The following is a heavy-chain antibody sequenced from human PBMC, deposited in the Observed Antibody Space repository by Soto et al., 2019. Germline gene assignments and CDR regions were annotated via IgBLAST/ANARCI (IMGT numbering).Heavy chain of an antibody. CDR1: GFTLSSYG. Sequence: GALRLSCAASGFTLSSYGVHWVRQAPGKGLEWVAVIWYDGSNKYYADSVKGRFTTSRDNSKNTLYLQMNSLRAEDTAVYYCARDCAGYRCGWYQRGGFDYWGQRTVVTVSS. J-gene: IGHJ4*02. CDR2: IWYDGSNK. CDR3: ARDCAGYRCGWYQRGGFDY. V-gene: IGHV3-33*01. D-gene: IGHD6-19*01.